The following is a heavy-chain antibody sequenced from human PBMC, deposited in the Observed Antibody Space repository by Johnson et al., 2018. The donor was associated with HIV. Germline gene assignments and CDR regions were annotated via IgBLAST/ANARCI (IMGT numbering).Heavy chain of an antibody. CDR1: GITFSSSG. D-gene: IGHD1-26*01. CDR2: IRYDGNNK. V-gene: IGHV3-30*02. Sequence: VQLVESGGGVVQPGGSLRLSCAASGITFSSSGMNWVRQAPGKGLEWVSFIRYDGNNKYYTDSVKGRFTISRDNSKNTLYLQMNSLRAEDTAVYYWAKDLTSVIVGANDAFDIWGQGTMVTVSS. J-gene: IGHJ3*02. CDR3: AKDLTSVIVGANDAFDI.